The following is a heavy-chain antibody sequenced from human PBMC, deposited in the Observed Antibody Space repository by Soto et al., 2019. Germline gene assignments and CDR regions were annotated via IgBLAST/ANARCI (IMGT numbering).Heavy chain of an antibody. Sequence: EGQLLESGGGLVQPGGSLRLSCAAPGFTFSSYAMSWVRQAPGKGLEWVSAITGTASSTYYADSVKRRFTISRDNSKNTLYLQMNTLRAEDTAIYYGAKDLGHVWYFDLWGRGTLVTVSS. CDR2: ITGTASST. V-gene: IGHV3-23*01. CDR3: AKDLGHVWYFDL. J-gene: IGHJ2*01. CDR1: GFTFSSYA.